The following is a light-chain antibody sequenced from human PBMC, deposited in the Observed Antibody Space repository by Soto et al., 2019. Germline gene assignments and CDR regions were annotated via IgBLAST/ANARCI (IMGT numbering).Light chain of an antibody. Sequence: QSVLTQPPSVSEAPGQRVTISCTGSRSNIGAGYDVHWYQQLPGTAPKLLIYGNNNRPSGVPDRFSGSKSGTSASLAIPGLQAEDEADYCCQSYDSRWSAWVFGGGTKLTVL. CDR1: RSNIGAGYD. CDR3: QSYDSRWSAWV. CDR2: GNN. J-gene: IGLJ3*02. V-gene: IGLV1-40*01.